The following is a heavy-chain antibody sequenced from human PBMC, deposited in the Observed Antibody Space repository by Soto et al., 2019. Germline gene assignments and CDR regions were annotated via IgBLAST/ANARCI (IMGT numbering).Heavy chain of an antibody. CDR2: INHGNGKT. D-gene: IGHD2-21*01. V-gene: IGHV1-3*01. Sequence: GASVKVSLQGSGYAFKAYALHWVRQAPGHRLGWMGWINHGNGKTKYSQKVQDRVTITSDTPAKTADMELRSLGSEDTAVYYCAREWAAITVCGVLNPCFGMDAWGQGTTVTVSS. CDR1: GYAFKAYA. J-gene: IGHJ6*02. CDR3: AREWAAITVCGVLNPCFGMDA.